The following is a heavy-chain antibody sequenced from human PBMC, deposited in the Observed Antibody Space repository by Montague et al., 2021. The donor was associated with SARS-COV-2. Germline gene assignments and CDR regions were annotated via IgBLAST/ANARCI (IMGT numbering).Heavy chain of an antibody. V-gene: IGHV4-4*02. Sequence: SETLSLTCGVSGGSISSSHWRNWVRQTPGKGREWVGESYHSGSTNYTLSLKNRVVISIDKSKNQFSLKLSSVTAADSAVYYCATGPPSGLSVAGFDYWGQGTLVT. D-gene: IGHD6-19*01. CDR2: SYHSGST. CDR1: GGSISSSHW. CDR3: ATGPPSGLSVAGFDY. J-gene: IGHJ4*02.